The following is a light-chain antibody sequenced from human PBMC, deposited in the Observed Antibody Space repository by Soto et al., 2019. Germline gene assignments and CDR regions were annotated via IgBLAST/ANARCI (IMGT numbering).Light chain of an antibody. CDR2: DTS. V-gene: IGKV1-33*01. J-gene: IGKJ4*01. CDR1: HDIGTY. CDR3: QQFDSVPLT. Sequence: DVQMTQSPSSLSASVGDRVTITCQASHDIGTYLNWYQHKPGKAPKLLIFDTSHLPTGVPARFSGSGSDTYFTFTITNLQAEDFAAYYCQQFDSVPLTFGGGTHVEI.